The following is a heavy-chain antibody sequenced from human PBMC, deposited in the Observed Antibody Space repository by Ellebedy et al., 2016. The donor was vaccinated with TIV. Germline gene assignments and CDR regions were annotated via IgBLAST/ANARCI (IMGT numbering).Heavy chain of an antibody. CDR2: LTADGSST. Sequence: LSLTCXASGFSLCNSFMSWIRQAPGQGLEWASTLTADGSSTYFADSLKGQFTISRDNSKNTVYLQMNILRSDDTEVYYCRPGHYSDAWGQGTLVTVSS. CDR3: RPGHYSDA. V-gene: IGHV3-23*01. CDR1: GFSLCNSF. J-gene: IGHJ4*02.